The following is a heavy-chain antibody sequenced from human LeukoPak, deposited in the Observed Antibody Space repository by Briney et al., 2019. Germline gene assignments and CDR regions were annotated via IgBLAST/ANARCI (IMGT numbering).Heavy chain of an antibody. J-gene: IGHJ4*02. Sequence: GSVKVSCKASGYTFTSYYMHWVRQAPGQGLEWMGIINPSGGDTSYAQKFQGRLTMTRDTSTNTVYMELTSLRSEDTAVYYCAREVMDNLRFDYWGQGTLVTVSS. CDR3: AREVMDNLRFDY. V-gene: IGHV1-46*01. CDR1: GYTFTSYY. D-gene: IGHD1-14*01. CDR2: INPSGGDT.